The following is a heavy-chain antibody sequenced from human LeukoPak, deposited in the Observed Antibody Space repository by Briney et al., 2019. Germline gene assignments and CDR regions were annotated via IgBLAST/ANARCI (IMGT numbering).Heavy chain of an antibody. V-gene: IGHV3-9*01. CDR2: ISWDSHSI. Sequence: GRSLRLSCAASGFTFDDYAMHWVRQIPGKGLEWVSSISWDSHSIAYADSVRGQFTMSRDNAKNSLYLQMNSLRAEDTAVYYCAKEMSPSWGQGTMVTVSS. J-gene: IGHJ3*01. CDR1: GFTFDDYA. CDR3: AKEMSPS.